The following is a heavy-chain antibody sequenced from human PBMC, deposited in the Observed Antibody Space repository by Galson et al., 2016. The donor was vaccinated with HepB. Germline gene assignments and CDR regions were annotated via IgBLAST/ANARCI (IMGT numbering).Heavy chain of an antibody. V-gene: IGHV3-9*01. CDR2: INWNSGSI. D-gene: IGHD3/OR15-3a*01. Sequence: SLRLSCAASGFTFDEYAMHWVRQAPGKGLEWVSGINWNSGSITYADSVEGRFTISRDNAKNSLYLQMNSLRPEDTALYYCTKDSWTAAKYFHHWGQGTLVTVSS. CDR1: GFTFDEYA. CDR3: TKDSWTAAKYFHH. J-gene: IGHJ1*01.